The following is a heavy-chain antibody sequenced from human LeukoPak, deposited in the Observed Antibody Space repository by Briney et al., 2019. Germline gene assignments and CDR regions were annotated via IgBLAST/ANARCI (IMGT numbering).Heavy chain of an antibody. D-gene: IGHD6-6*01. CDR3: ARGLSGYASSLGY. CDR1: GFSFSNYG. Sequence: GGSLRLSCAASGFSFSNYGMNWVRQAPGKGLEWVSGITGHGDTTYYADSVKGRFTISRDNAKNTLYLQMNSLRAEDTAVYYCARGLSGYASSLGYWGQGTLVTVSA. CDR2: ITGHGDTT. J-gene: IGHJ4*02. V-gene: IGHV3-23*01.